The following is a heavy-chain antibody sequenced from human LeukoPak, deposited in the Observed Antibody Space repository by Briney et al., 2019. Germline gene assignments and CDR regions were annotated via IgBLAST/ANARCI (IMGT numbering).Heavy chain of an antibody. CDR1: GGSISSSSYH. CDR3: ARTTEAHSWRTRYYDYYMDV. CDR2: IYYSGST. V-gene: IGHV4-61*05. Sequence: SETLSLTCTVSGGSISSSSYHWGWIRQPPGKGLEWIGYIYYSGSTNYNPSLKSRVTISVDTSKNQFSLKLSSVTAADTAVYYCARTTEAHSWRTRYYDYYMDVWGKGTTVTVSS. D-gene: IGHD6-13*01. J-gene: IGHJ6*03.